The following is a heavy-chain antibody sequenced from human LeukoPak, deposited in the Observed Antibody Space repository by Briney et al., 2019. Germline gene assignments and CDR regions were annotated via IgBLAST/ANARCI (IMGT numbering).Heavy chain of an antibody. CDR2: ISSNGGST. CDR1: GFTFSSYA. J-gene: IGHJ4*02. CDR3: AKDSHYDSSGYYRH. Sequence: GGSLRPSCAASGFTFSSYAMHWVRQAPGKGLEYVSAISSNGGSTYYANSVKGRFTISRDNSKNTLYLQMGSLRAEDMAVYYCAKDSHYDSSGYYRHWGQGTLVTVSS. D-gene: IGHD3-22*01. V-gene: IGHV3-64*01.